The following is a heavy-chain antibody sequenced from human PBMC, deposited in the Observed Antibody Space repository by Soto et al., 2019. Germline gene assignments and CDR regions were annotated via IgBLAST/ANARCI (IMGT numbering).Heavy chain of an antibody. D-gene: IGHD3-22*01. V-gene: IGHV4-59*01. CDR1: GGSISSYY. CDR2: IYYSGST. CDR3: ARDMTMTVARGGRAFDI. Sequence: QVQLQESGPGLVKPSETLSLTCTVTGGSISSYYWSWIRQPPGKGLEWIGYIYYSGSTNYNPSLKRRVTISVDTSKTQFSLKLSSVTAADTAVYYCARDMTMTVARGGRAFDIWGQGTMVTVSS. J-gene: IGHJ3*02.